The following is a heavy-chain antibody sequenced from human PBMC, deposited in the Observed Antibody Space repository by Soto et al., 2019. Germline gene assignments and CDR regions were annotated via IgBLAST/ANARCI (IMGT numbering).Heavy chain of an antibody. CDR3: ARVEVDTAMVFDY. J-gene: IGHJ4*02. V-gene: IGHV4-59*01. CDR2: IYYSGST. D-gene: IGHD5-18*01. CDR1: SGSISSYY. Sequence: PSETLSLTCTVSSGSISSYYWSWIRQPPGKGLEWIGYIYYSGSTNYNPSLKSRVTISVDTSKNQFSLKLSSVTAADTAVYYCARVEVDTAMVFDYWGQGTLVTVS.